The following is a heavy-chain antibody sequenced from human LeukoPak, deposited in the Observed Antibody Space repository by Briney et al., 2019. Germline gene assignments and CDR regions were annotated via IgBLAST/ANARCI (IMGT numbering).Heavy chain of an antibody. CDR3: ERRLRTGGLDI. Sequence: GESLKISCMASGYSFTTYWIDWVRQVPGKGLEWMGIIHPGDSETSYNPSFQGQVTLSDDKSINTAYLQWSSLRHSDTAMYYCERRLRTGGLDIWGQGTEVTVSS. CDR1: GYSFTTYW. CDR2: IHPGDSET. V-gene: IGHV5-51*01. D-gene: IGHD1-1*01. J-gene: IGHJ3*02.